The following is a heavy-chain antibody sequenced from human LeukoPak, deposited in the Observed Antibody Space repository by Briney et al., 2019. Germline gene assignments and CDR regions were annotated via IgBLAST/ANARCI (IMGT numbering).Heavy chain of an antibody. V-gene: IGHV3-30-3*02. CDR3: AKTHSTSWGYFDY. J-gene: IGHJ4*02. Sequence: GGSLRLSCAASGFTFSSYAMHWVRQAPGKGLEWVAVISYDGSNKYYADSVKGRFTISRDNSKNTLYLQMNSLIPEDTAVYYCAKTHSTSWGYFDYWGKGTLVTVSS. D-gene: IGHD2-2*01. CDR1: GFTFSSYA. CDR2: ISYDGSNK.